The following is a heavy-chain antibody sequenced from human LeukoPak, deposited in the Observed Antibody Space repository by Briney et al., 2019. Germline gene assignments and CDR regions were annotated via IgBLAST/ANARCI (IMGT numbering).Heavy chain of an antibody. V-gene: IGHV4-59*08. CDR3: ARHDHSGYYYDY. Sequence: SETLSLTCTVSGGSISSYYWRWIRQPPGKGLEWIGYIYYSGSTNYNPSLKSRVIISVDTSKNQFSLKLSSVTAADTTVYYCARHDHSGYYYDYWGQGTLVTVSS. J-gene: IGHJ4*02. CDR1: GGSISSYY. D-gene: IGHD3-22*01. CDR2: IYYSGST.